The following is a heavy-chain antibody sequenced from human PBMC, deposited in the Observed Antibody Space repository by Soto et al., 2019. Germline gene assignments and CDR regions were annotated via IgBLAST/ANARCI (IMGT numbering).Heavy chain of an antibody. CDR1: GYSFTSYW. CDR2: IYPGDSES. D-gene: IGHD5-18*01. V-gene: IGHV5-51*01. Sequence: GESLKISCQGSGYSFTSYWIGWVRQMPGKGLEWMGIIYPGDSESRYSPSFQGQVTISADKSITTAYLQWSSLKASDTAMYYCARVGYSYALSYYYGMDVWGKGTTVTVSS. CDR3: ARVGYSYALSYYYGMDV. J-gene: IGHJ6*04.